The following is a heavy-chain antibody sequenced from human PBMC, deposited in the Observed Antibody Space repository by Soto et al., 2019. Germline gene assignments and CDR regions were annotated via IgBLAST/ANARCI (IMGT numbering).Heavy chain of an antibody. V-gene: IGHV3-21*01. D-gene: IGHD3-10*01. CDR1: GFPFRSSS. CDR2: ISSSSYYI. CDR3: ARDLGEVSAF. J-gene: IGHJ4*02. Sequence: GGSLRLSCAASGFPFRSSSMNWVRQAPGKGLEWLSSISSSSYYIFYADSVQSRFTISRDNAKNSLYLQMNSLRAEDTAVYYCARDLGEVSAFWGQGTPVTVSS.